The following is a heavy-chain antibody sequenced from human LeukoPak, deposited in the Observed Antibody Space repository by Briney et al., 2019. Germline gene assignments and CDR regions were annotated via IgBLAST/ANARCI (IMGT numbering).Heavy chain of an antibody. CDR2: IRGSGGGT. Sequence: GGSLRLSCAASGFTFSSYEMNWVRQAPGKGLEWVSTIRGSGGGTYYADSVKGRFTISRDNSKNTLYLQMNSLRDEDTALYYCAKAGIGVVGYFDYWGQGTLVTVSS. J-gene: IGHJ4*02. D-gene: IGHD6-19*01. CDR1: GFTFSSYE. V-gene: IGHV3-23*01. CDR3: AKAGIGVVGYFDY.